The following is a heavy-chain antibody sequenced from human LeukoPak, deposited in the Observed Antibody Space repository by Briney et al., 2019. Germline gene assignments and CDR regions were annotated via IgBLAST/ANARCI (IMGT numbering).Heavy chain of an antibody. V-gene: IGHV1-46*01. CDR2: INPSGGST. CDR3: ARAIPGPYYYDSSGSDEAFDI. CDR1: GYTFTSYY. J-gene: IGHJ3*02. Sequence: ASVKVSCKASGYTFTSYYMHWVRQAPGQGLEWMGIINPSGGSTSYAQKFQGRVTMTRDMSTSTVYMELSSLRSEDTAVYYCARAIPGPYYYDSSGSDEAFDIWGQGTMVTVSS. D-gene: IGHD3-22*01.